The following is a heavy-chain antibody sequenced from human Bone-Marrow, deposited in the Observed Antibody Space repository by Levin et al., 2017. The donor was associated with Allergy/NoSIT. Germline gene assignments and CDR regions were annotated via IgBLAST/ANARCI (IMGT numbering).Heavy chain of an antibody. Sequence: GGSLRLSCAASGFTVSSNYMSWVRQAPGKGLEWVSVIYSGGSTYYADSVKGRFTISRDNSKNTLYLQMNSLRAEDTAVYYCARDRGSYGEIGMDVWGQGTTVTVSS. CDR3: ARDRGSYGEIGMDV. V-gene: IGHV3-53*01. CDR2: IYSGGST. D-gene: IGHD1-26*01. CDR1: GFTVSSNY. J-gene: IGHJ6*02.